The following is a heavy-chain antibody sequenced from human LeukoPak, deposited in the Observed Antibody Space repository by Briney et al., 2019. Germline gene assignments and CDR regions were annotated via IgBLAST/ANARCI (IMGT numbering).Heavy chain of an antibody. Sequence: ASVKVSCKASGYTFTSYDIHWVRQATGQGLEWMGWMNPNSGNTGYAQKFQGRVTMTRNTSISTAYMELRSLRSDDTAVYYCARAEVAGDFDYWGQGTLVTVSS. J-gene: IGHJ4*02. CDR1: GYTFTSYD. CDR2: MNPNSGNT. D-gene: IGHD6-19*01. CDR3: ARAEVAGDFDY. V-gene: IGHV1-8*01.